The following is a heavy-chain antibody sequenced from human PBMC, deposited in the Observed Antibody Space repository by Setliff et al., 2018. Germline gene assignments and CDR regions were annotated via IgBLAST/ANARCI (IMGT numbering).Heavy chain of an antibody. V-gene: IGHV1-8*02. Sequence: ASVKVSCKASGGTFSSYAISWVRQATGQGLEWMGWMNPNSGNTGYAQKFQGRVTMTTDTSTSTVYMELRSLRSDDTAVYYCARGGGVNDDNSGFYRSFDYWGQGTLVTVSS. J-gene: IGHJ4*02. D-gene: IGHD3-22*01. CDR3: ARGGGVNDDNSGFYRSFDY. CDR1: GGTFSSYA. CDR2: MNPNSGNT.